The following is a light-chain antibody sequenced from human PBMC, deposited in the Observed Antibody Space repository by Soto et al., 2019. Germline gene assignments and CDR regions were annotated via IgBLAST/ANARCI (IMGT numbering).Light chain of an antibody. Sequence: EIVMTQSPATLSVSPGERSTLSCMASQSVSSSFLAWYQQKPGQAPRLLIYGASSRATGIPARFSGSGSGTDFTLTISSLEPEDFAVYYCQQRIDAITFGQGTRLEIK. CDR3: QQRIDAIT. CDR2: GAS. CDR1: QSVSSSF. V-gene: IGKV3D-20*02. J-gene: IGKJ5*01.